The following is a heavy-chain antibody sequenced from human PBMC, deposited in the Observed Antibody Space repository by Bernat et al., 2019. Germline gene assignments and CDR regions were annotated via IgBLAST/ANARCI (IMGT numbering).Heavy chain of an antibody. CDR1: GFTFSSYS. J-gene: IGHJ6*02. V-gene: IGHV3-21*01. D-gene: IGHD6-13*01. CDR3: ARRIAAADTPLDYGMDV. Sequence: EVQLVESGGGLVKPGGSLRLSCAASGFTFSSYSMNWVRQAPGKGLEWVSSISSSSSYIYYADSVKGRFTISRDNAKNSLYLQMNSLRAEDTAVYYCARRIAAADTPLDYGMDVWGQGTTVTVSS. CDR2: ISSSSSYI.